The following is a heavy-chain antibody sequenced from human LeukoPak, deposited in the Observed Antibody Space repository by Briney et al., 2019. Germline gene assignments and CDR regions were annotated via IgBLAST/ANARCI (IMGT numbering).Heavy chain of an antibody. V-gene: IGHV3-30*18. J-gene: IGHJ4*02. CDR3: AKARGIITMIETSYYFDY. Sequence: PGRSLRLSCAASGFTFSSSGMHWVRQAPGKGLEWVAVISYDGSNKYYADSVKGRFTISRDNSKNTLYLQINSLRAEDTAVYYCAKARGIITMIETSYYFDYWGQGTLVTVSS. D-gene: IGHD3-22*01. CDR2: ISYDGSNK. CDR1: GFTFSSSG.